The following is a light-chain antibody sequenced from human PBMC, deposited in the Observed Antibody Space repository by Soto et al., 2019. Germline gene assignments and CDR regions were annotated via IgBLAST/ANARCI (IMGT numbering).Light chain of an antibody. V-gene: IGKV3-20*01. CDR3: QQYGSAPAWT. CDR2: GAS. Sequence: ESVLTQSPGTLSLSPGERATLSCRASQSISSSYLAWYQQKPGQAPRLLIYGASKRATGIPDRFSGSGSGTDFTLTISRLESEDLAVYYCQQYGSAPAWTFGQGTKVEIK. J-gene: IGKJ1*01. CDR1: QSISSSY.